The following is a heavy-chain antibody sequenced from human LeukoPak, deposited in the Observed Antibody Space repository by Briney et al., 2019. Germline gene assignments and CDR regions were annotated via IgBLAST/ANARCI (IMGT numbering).Heavy chain of an antibody. V-gene: IGHV3-48*01. D-gene: IGHD2-2*01. CDR1: GFTFSSYS. CDR3: AREYCSSTSCLYDY. J-gene: IGHJ4*02. Sequence: GGSLRLSCAASGFTFSSYSMNWVRQAPGKGLEWGSYISSSRSTIYYADSVKGRFTISRDNAKNSLYLQMNSLRAEDTAVYYCAREYCSSTSCLYDYWGQGTLVTVSS. CDR2: ISSSRSTI.